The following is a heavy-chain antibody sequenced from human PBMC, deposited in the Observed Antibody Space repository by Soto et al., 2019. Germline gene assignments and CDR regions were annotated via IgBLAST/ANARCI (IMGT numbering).Heavy chain of an antibody. CDR2: IIPIFGTA. Sequence: SVKVSCKASGGTFSSYAISWVRQAPGQGLEWMGGIIPIFGTANYAQKFQGRVTITADESTSTAYMELSSLRSEDTAVYYCVRGCLGVRRILTGYKTMYYYYGMDVWGQGTTVTVSS. CDR1: GGTFSSYA. D-gene: IGHD3-9*01. CDR3: VRGCLGVRRILTGYKTMYYYYGMDV. V-gene: IGHV1-69*13. J-gene: IGHJ6*02.